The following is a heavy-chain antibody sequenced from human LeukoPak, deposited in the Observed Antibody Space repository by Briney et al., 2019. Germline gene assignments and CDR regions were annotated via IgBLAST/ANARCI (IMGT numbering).Heavy chain of an antibody. CDR3: ARPRVPTVTTNGMDV. CDR2: ISYDGSNK. V-gene: IGHV3-30*03. J-gene: IGHJ6*02. CDR1: GFTFSSYG. D-gene: IGHD4-17*01. Sequence: PGGSLRLSCAASGFTFSSYGMHWVRQAPGKGLEWVAVISYDGSNKYYADSVKGRFTISRDNSKNTLYLQMNSLRAEDTAVYYCARPRVPTVTTNGMDVWGQGTTVTVSS.